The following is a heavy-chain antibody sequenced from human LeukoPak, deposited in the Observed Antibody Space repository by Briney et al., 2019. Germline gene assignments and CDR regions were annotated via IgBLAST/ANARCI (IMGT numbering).Heavy chain of an antibody. Sequence: GGSLRLSYAASGFTVSSNYMSWVRQAPGKGLEWVSVIYSGGSTYYADSVKGRFTISRDSAKNSLYLQMNSLRAEDTAVYYCARDSTDYYYYGMDVWGQGTTVTVSS. CDR2: IYSGGST. J-gene: IGHJ6*02. V-gene: IGHV3-66*01. CDR1: GFTVSSNY. CDR3: ARDSTDYYYYGMDV.